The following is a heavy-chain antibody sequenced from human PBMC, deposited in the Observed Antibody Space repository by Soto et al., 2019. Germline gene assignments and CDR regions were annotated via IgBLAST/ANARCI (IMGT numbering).Heavy chain of an antibody. Sequence: QVQLVQSGAEVKKPGSSVTVSCKASGGTFGNSAISWVRQAPGQGLEWMGWINVHSGDTNYAQKFQDRFSLTTDTSTRTVYMELRNLRSDDTAVYYCARRGNPLMDAWGQGTTVIVSS. CDR2: INVHSGDT. J-gene: IGHJ6*02. V-gene: IGHV1-18*01. CDR3: ARRGNPLMDA. CDR1: GGTFGNSA.